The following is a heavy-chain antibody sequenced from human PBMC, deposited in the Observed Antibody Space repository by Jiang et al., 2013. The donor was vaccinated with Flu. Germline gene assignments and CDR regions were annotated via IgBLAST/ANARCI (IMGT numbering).Heavy chain of an antibody. J-gene: IGHJ4*02. Sequence: GAEVKKPGSSVKVSCKASGGTFSSYAISWVRQAPGQRLEWMGRIIAAIGDTKYSQKFQGRVTITKDTSASTAYMELSSLRSEDTAVYYCARTGSGWTNFDHWGQGTLVTVSS. CDR3: ARTGSGWTNFDH. CDR2: IIAAIGDT. V-gene: IGHV1-3*01. D-gene: IGHD6-19*01. CDR1: GGTFSSYA.